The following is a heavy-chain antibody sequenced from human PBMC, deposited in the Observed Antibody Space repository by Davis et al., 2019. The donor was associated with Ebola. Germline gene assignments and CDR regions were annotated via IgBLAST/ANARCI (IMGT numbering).Heavy chain of an antibody. V-gene: IGHV5-51*01. D-gene: IGHD3-9*01. Sequence: PGGSLRLSCKDSGNTFSTPWIAWVPQMPGKGLDWMGITYTGDSDTSYSPSLQGQATISADKTISTAYLRWSSLKASDTATYYCTRRNDIFTGYQIERGFDYWGQGTLVTVSS. J-gene: IGHJ4*02. CDR2: TYTGDSDT. CDR3: TRRNDIFTGYQIERGFDY. CDR1: GNTFSTPW.